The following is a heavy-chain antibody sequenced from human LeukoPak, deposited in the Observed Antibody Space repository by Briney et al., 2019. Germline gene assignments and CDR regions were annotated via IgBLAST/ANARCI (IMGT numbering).Heavy chain of an antibody. CDR2: ISGSGGST. Sequence: PGGSLRLSCAASGFTFSSYAMSWVRQAPGKGLEWVSAISGSGGSTYYADSVKGRFTISRDNSKNTLYLQMNSLRAEDTAVYYCARERRYCSGGSCYSTFFDYWGQGTLVTVSS. D-gene: IGHD2-15*01. J-gene: IGHJ4*02. CDR3: ARERRYCSGGSCYSTFFDY. CDR1: GFTFSSYA. V-gene: IGHV3-23*01.